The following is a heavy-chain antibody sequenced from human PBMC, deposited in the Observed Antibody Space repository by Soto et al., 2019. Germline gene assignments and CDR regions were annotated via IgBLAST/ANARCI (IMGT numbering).Heavy chain of an antibody. Sequence: PSETLSLTCAVYGGSFSGYYWSWIRQPPGKGLEWIGEINYSGSTYYNPSLKSRVTISVDTSKNQFSLKLSSVTAADTAVYYCARLDYYDSSGNFDYWGQGTLVPVSS. D-gene: IGHD3-22*01. J-gene: IGHJ4*02. CDR2: INYSGST. CDR1: GGSFSGYY. CDR3: ARLDYYDSSGNFDY. V-gene: IGHV4-34*01.